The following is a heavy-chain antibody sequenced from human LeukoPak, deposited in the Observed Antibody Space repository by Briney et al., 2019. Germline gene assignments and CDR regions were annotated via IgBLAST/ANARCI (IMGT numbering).Heavy chain of an antibody. V-gene: IGHV3-66*04. Sequence: GGSLRLSCAASGFTFSTYGMSWVRQAPGKGLEWVSIIYRGGSTNYADSVKGRFTISRDTSKNTLYLQMNSLRAEDTAVYYCARLSANSSAYFFDYWGQGTLVTVSS. D-gene: IGHD3-22*01. CDR2: IYRGGST. CDR1: GFTFSTYG. CDR3: ARLSANSSAYFFDY. J-gene: IGHJ4*02.